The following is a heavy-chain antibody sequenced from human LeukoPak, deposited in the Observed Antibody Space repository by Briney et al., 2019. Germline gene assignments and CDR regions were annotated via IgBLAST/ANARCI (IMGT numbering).Heavy chain of an antibody. V-gene: IGHV3-7*01. CDR3: ARATGGYCSGGSCYSGYFQH. CDR2: IKDDGSDK. D-gene: IGHD2-15*01. CDR1: GFTFSSFW. Sequence: PGGSLRLSCTASGFTFSSFWMSWVRQAPGKGLEWVANIKDDGSDKHYVDSVRGRFTISRDNAKNSLYLQMNSLRAEDTAVYYCARATGGYCSGGSCYSGYFQHWGQGTLVTVSS. J-gene: IGHJ1*01.